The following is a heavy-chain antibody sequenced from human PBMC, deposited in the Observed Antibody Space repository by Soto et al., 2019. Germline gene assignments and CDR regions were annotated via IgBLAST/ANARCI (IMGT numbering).Heavy chain of an antibody. Sequence: VQLVQSGAEVKKPGASVSVSCKVSGYTFMTYGINWVRQAPGQGLEWLGSISGYTGKTIYAQKVQDRVTMIIDTSTNTVHMDLRSLRSDDTAVYLCASGFIVRGIISVDYWGQGTLVTVSS. D-gene: IGHD3-10*01. V-gene: IGHV1-18*04. CDR1: GYTFMTYG. CDR3: ASGFIVRGIISVDY. CDR2: ISGYTGKT. J-gene: IGHJ4*02.